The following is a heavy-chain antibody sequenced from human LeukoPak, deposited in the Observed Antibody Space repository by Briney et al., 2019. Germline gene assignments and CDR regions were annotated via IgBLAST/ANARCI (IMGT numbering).Heavy chain of an antibody. D-gene: IGHD6-13*01. Sequence: SETLSLTCTVSGGSISSSSYYWGWIRQPPGKGLEWIVSIYYSGSTYYNPSLKSRVTISVDTSKNQFSLKLSSVTAADAAVYYCARHSPYSSSWFGNWFDPWGQGTLVTVSS. CDR3: ARHSPYSSSWFGNWFDP. CDR2: IYYSGST. CDR1: GGSISSSSYY. V-gene: IGHV4-39*01. J-gene: IGHJ5*02.